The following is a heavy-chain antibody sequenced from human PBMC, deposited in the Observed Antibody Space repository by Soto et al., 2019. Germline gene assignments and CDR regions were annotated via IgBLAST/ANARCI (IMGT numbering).Heavy chain of an antibody. V-gene: IGHV3-53*01. D-gene: IGHD3-9*01. CDR1: GFIVSSNH. CDR2: IYSGGST. CDR3: ATPGRDGYYNHFDY. Sequence: PXVSLRLSCAASGFIVSSNHMSWVRQAPGKGLEWVSVIYSGGSTYYADSVKGRFTISRDNSKNTLYLQMNSLRAEDTAVYYCATPGRDGYYNHFDYWGQGTLVTVSS. J-gene: IGHJ4*02.